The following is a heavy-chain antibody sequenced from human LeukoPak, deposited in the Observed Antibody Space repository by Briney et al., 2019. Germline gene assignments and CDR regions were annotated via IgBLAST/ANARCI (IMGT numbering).Heavy chain of an antibody. D-gene: IGHD2-15*01. Sequence: ASVKVSCKVSGYTLSEVSMHWVRQAPGKGFEWMGGFDPEDGKKIYAEEFQGRVTMTEDTSTDTAYMELSSLRSEDTAVYYCARSLGGGRTVFDYWGQGTLVTVSS. CDR3: ARSLGGGRTVFDY. J-gene: IGHJ4*02. V-gene: IGHV1-24*01. CDR1: GYTLSEVS. CDR2: FDPEDGKK.